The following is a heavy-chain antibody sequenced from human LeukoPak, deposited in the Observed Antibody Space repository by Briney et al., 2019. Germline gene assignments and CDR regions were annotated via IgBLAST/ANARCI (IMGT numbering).Heavy chain of an antibody. CDR3: ARDYGDYDY. V-gene: IGHV4-38-2*02. CDR1: GYSISSGYY. J-gene: IGHJ4*02. CDR2: IYHSGST. D-gene: IGHD4-17*01. Sequence: SETLSLTCTVSGYSISSGYYWGWIRQPPGQGLEWIGSIYHSGSTYYNPSHKSRVTISVDTSKNQFSLKLSSVTAADTAVYYCARDYGDYDYWGQGTLVTVSS.